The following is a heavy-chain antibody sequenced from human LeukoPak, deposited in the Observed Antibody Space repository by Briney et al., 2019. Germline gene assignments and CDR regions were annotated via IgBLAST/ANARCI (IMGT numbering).Heavy chain of an antibody. J-gene: IGHJ4*02. V-gene: IGHV1-18*01. CDR2: ISAYNGST. CDR1: GYAFTSYG. D-gene: IGHD4-17*01. Sequence: ASVKVSCKASGYAFTSYGISWVRQAPGQGVEWMGWISAYNGSTNYAQKLQRRVTMTTDASTSTAYMELRSLRSDDAAVYYCARDRATVTTGDVQGDYWGQGTLVTVSS. CDR3: ARDRATVTTGDVQGDY.